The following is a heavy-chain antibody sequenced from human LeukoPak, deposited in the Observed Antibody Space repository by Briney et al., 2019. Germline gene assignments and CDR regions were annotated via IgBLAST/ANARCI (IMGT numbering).Heavy chain of an antibody. D-gene: IGHD1-1*01. V-gene: IGHV3-7*01. Sequence: GGSLRLFCAASGFNFSDYYMNWICQAPGKGLEWVANIKQDGGERYYVVSVKGRFNISRDNVKNSLYLQMKHVRAEHAAVYHCAGRTFSYYYYMVVWGKGTSVTVSS. CDR3: AGRTFSYYYYMVV. CDR2: IKQDGGER. CDR1: GFNFSDYY. J-gene: IGHJ6*03.